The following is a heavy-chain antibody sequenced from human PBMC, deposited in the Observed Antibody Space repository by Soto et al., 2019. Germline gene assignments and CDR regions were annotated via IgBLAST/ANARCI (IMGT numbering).Heavy chain of an antibody. CDR3: TEGTRF. V-gene: IGHV3-15*01. J-gene: IGHJ4*02. CDR2: IKSKADGGTA. Sequence: GGSLRLSCAASGFTFSTAWMSWVRQAPGKGLEWVGRIKSKADGGTAHCAAPVEGRFSISRDDSKDMLYLQMDSLKVEDTAVYYCTEGTRFWGQGTLVTVSS. CDR1: GFTFSTAW.